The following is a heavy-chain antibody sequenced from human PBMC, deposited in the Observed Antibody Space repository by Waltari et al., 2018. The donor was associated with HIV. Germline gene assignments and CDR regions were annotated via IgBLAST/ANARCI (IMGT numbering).Heavy chain of an antibody. CDR3: ARRTGSSGWYGDDAFDI. Sequence: EVQLVQSGAEVKKPGESLKISCKDSGYSFTTYWIGWVRQMPGKGLEWMGIIYPGDSDTKYSPSFQGQVTISADKSISTAYLQWSSLKASDTAMYYCARRTGSSGWYGDDAFDIWGQGTMVTVSS. D-gene: IGHD6-19*01. V-gene: IGHV5-51*03. J-gene: IGHJ3*02. CDR2: IYPGDSDT. CDR1: GYSFTTYW.